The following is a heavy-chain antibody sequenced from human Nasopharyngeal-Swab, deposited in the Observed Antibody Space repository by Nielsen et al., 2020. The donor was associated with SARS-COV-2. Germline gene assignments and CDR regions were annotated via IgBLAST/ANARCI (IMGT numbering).Heavy chain of an antibody. V-gene: IGHV4-31*03. Sequence: SETLSLTCTVSGGSISSGGYYWSWIRQHPGKGLEWIGYIYYSGSTYYNPSLKSRVTISVDTSKNQFSLKLSSVTAADTAVYYCARGLSRFLEWFPFDYWGQGTLVTVSS. J-gene: IGHJ4*02. D-gene: IGHD3-3*01. CDR2: IYYSGST. CDR3: ARGLSRFLEWFPFDY. CDR1: GGSISSGGYY.